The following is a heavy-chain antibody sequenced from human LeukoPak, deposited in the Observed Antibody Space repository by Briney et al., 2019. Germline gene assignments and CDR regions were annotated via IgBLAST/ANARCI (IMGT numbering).Heavy chain of an antibody. D-gene: IGHD6-19*01. J-gene: IGHJ6*02. CDR1: GYTFTSYY. CDR2: ISAYNGNT. CDR3: ARDRGRPLYSSGNYYYYYGMDV. V-gene: IGHV1-18*04. Sequence: ASVKVSCKASGYTFTSYYMHWVRQAPGQGLEWMGWISAYNGNTNYAQKLQGRVTMTTDTSTSTAYMELRSLRSDDTAVYYCARDRGRPLYSSGNYYYYYGMDVWGQGTTVTVSS.